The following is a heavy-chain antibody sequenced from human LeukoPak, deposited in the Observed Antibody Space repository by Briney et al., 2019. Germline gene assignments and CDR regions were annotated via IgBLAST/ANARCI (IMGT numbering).Heavy chain of an antibody. Sequence: SETLSLTCTVSGGSISSSSYYWGWIRQPPEKGLEWIGNFYYSGTTYYNPSLNSRVTISVDTSKNQFSLKLTSVTAADTAVYYCARQGCSGGSCYLDYWGQGTLVSVSS. J-gene: IGHJ4*02. CDR2: FYYSGTT. V-gene: IGHV4-39*01. CDR1: GGSISSSSYY. D-gene: IGHD2-15*01. CDR3: ARQGCSGGSCYLDY.